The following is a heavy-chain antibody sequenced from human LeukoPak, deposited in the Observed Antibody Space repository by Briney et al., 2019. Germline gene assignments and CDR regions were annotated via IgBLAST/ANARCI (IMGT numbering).Heavy chain of an antibody. CDR2: ISGSGGST. V-gene: IGHV3-23*01. Sequence: PGGSLRLSCAASGFTFDDYAMSWVRQAPGKGLEWVSAISGSGGSTYYADSVKGRFTISRDNSKNTLYLQMNSLRAEDTAVYYCAKSETMYYYDSSGYLNWFDPWGQGTLVTVSS. D-gene: IGHD3-22*01. CDR3: AKSETMYYYDSSGYLNWFDP. J-gene: IGHJ5*02. CDR1: GFTFDDYA.